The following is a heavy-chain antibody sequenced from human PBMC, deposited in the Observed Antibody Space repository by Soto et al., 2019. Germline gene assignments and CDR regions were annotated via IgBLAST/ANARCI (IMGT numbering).Heavy chain of an antibody. V-gene: IGHV3-23*01. Sequence: EVQPLESGGGLVQPGGSLRLSCAASGFTFSSYAMSWVRQAPGKGLEWVSAISGSGGSTYYADSVKGRFTISRDNSKNTLYLQMNSLRAEDTAVYYCAKDGNPIPYLTGYYRLGWFDPWGQGTLVTVSS. CDR3: AKDGNPIPYLTGYYRLGWFDP. D-gene: IGHD3-9*01. CDR1: GFTFSSYA. J-gene: IGHJ5*02. CDR2: ISGSGGST.